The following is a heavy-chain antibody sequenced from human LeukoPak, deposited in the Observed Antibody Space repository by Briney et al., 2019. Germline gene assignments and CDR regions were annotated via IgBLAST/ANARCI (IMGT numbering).Heavy chain of an antibody. V-gene: IGHV3-15*01. CDR2: ILRKTDGGTT. CDR3: STDSYDL. D-gene: IGHD3/OR15-3a*01. CDR1: GFTFSNAW. J-gene: IGHJ4*01. Sequence: GESLRLSCAASGFTFSNAWMTWVRQAPGKGLEWVGRILRKTDGGTTDYAAPVKVRFSISRDDSKNTLYLQMNSLKTEDTAVYYCSTDSYDLWGHGTLVLVSS.